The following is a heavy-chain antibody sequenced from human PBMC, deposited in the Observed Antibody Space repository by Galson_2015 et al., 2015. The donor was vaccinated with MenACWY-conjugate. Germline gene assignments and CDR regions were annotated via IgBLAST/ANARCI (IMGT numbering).Heavy chain of an antibody. CDR1: GFTFNNAW. Sequence: SLRLSCAASGFTFNNAWMTWVHQAPGKGLEWVGHIKSETDGGTTDYAAPVKGRFTISRDNAKNSLFLQMNSVRAEDTAFYYCAREDRRDALDLWGPGTMVTVSS. V-gene: IGHV3-15*01. J-gene: IGHJ3*01. CDR3: AREDRRDALDL. CDR2: IKSETDGGTT.